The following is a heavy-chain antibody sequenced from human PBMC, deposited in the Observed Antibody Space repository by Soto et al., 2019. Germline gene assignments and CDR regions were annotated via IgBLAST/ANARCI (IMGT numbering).Heavy chain of an antibody. CDR3: ASPLFYKMTTVTYACDY. CDR2: IYYSGST. V-gene: IGHV4-39*01. CDR1: GGSISSSSYY. J-gene: IGHJ4*02. Sequence: QLQLQESGPGLVKPSETLSLTCTVSGGSISSSSYYWGWIRQPPGKGLEWIGSIYYSGSTYYNPSLKSRVTISVDTSKTQFSLKLRSVTAADTAVYYCASPLFYKMTTVTYACDYWGQGTLVTVSS. D-gene: IGHD4-17*01.